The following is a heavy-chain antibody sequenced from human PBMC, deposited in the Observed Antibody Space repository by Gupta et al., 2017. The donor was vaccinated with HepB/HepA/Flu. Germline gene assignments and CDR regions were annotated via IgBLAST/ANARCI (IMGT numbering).Heavy chain of an antibody. CDR1: GDPISSANW. D-gene: IGHD3-16*01. J-gene: IGHJ4*02. Sequence: QLAESGPGLVKPSETLSLTSPVSGDPISSANWWGWVRQPPGKGLEWIGEISLGGTTKYNPSLESRVTVSMDKSKNQFSLKVTSLTAADTAVYYCTRSYGFYVLDYWGRGTLVTVSS. V-gene: IGHV4-4*02. CDR2: ISLGGTT. CDR3: TRSYGFYVLDY.